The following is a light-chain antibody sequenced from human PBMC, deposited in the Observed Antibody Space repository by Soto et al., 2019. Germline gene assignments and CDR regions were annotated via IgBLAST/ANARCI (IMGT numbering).Light chain of an antibody. CDR3: QQSDTWPLT. Sequence: EVVMTQSPVGLSVSPGEGATLSYRASQNINSNLAWYQQKPGQAPRLLIHGASTRATGIPARFSGSGSGTEFSLTISSLQSEDFAVYYCQQSDTWPLTFGGGTKVEIK. CDR1: QNINSN. J-gene: IGKJ4*01. V-gene: IGKV3-15*01. CDR2: GAS.